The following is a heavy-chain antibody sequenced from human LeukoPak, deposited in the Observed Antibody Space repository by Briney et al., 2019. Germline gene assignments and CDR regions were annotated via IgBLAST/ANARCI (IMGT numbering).Heavy chain of an antibody. CDR2: INSDGSST. J-gene: IGHJ4*02. V-gene: IGHV3-74*03. CDR1: GFTLSSYW. CDR3: AREGRVSGFDFDF. D-gene: IGHD5-12*01. Sequence: GGSLRLSCAASGFTLSSYWMHWVRQAPGKGLVWVSRINSDGSSTTYADSVKGRFTISRDNAKNTLYLQMNSLRVEDTAVYYCAREGRVSGFDFDFWGQGTQVTVSS.